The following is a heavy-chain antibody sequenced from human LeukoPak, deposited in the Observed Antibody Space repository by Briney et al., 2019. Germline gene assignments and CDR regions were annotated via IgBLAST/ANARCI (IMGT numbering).Heavy chain of an antibody. CDR1: GFAFSRYG. V-gene: IGHV3-33*01. J-gene: IGHJ3*02. CDR3: ARAVVVVPAATRLGDAFDI. D-gene: IGHD2-2*01. CDR2: MWYDGSNK. Sequence: PGGSLRLSCAASGFAFSRYGMHWLRQAPGTGLEWVAVMWYDGSNKAYAHSVRGRFTISRDNSENRLYLQMNSLRVEDTAVYYCARAVVVVPAATRLGDAFDIWGQGTMVTVSS.